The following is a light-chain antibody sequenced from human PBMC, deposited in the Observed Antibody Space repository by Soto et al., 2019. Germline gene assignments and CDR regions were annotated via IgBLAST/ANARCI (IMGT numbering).Light chain of an antibody. V-gene: IGKV3-15*01. J-gene: IGKJ4*01. CDR3: QPYNYWPLT. CDR1: QSVSNN. CDR2: DTS. Sequence: EIVLTQSPGPLSLSPVDRATPPCRASQSVSNNYLASYQQKPGQTPRLLIYDTSTRATGVPTRFSGSRSGAEFTLTINSLQSEDFAVYYCQPYNYWPLTFGGGTKVDIK.